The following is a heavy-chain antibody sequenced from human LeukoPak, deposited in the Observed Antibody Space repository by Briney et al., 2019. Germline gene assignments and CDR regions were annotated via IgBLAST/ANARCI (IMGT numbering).Heavy chain of an antibody. CDR2: ISGSAGNT. Sequence: GGSLRLSCAASGFTFSNYGMSWVRQAPGKGLEWVSAISGSAGNTHYADSVVGRFTISRENSKNTLYLQMNSLRAEDTAVYYCAKDLRRVPAAMRLFDYWGQGTLVTVSS. V-gene: IGHV3-23*01. J-gene: IGHJ4*02. CDR1: GFTFSNYG. D-gene: IGHD2-2*01. CDR3: AKDLRRVPAAMRLFDY.